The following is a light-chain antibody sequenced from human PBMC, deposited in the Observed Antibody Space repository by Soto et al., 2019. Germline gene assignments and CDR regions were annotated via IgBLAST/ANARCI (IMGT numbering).Light chain of an antibody. CDR1: SSNIGADYD. CDR3: QSYDSSLSVVV. CDR2: GDI. V-gene: IGLV1-40*01. Sequence: QSVLTQPPSVSGAPGQRVTISCTGSSSNIGADYDVHWYQQFPGTAPKLLIYGDINRPSGVPDRFSGSKSGTSASLAITGLQAEDEGDYYCQSYDSSLSVVVFGGGTKLTVL. J-gene: IGLJ2*01.